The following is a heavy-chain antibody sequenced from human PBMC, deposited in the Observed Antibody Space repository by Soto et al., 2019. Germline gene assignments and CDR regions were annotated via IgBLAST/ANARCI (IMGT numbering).Heavy chain of an antibody. V-gene: IGHV3-30-3*01. Sequence: QMQLLESGGGVVQPGKALRLSCAASGFAFNSHSMHWARQAPGKGLEWLALMTSDGSSKFYADSVKGRCTISRDNSKTTLYLEMNSLRSEDTAVYYCARDRVIRYTGYELDLWGQGTLVTVSS. CDR2: MTSDGSSK. CDR3: ARDRVIRYTGYELDL. D-gene: IGHD3-9*01. CDR1: GFAFNSHS. J-gene: IGHJ5*02.